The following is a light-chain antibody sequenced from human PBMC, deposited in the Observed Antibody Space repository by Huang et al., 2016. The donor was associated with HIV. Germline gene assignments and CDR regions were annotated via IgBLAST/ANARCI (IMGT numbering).Light chain of an antibody. V-gene: IGKV3-15*01. CDR2: GAS. J-gene: IGKJ1*01. CDR3: QQYDIWPPT. Sequence: EIVMTQSPATLSVSPGERATLSCRASQSLNSNLAWYQQKPGQAPRLLIFGASTRATGVAAGFSGSGSGTEFTLTISSLQSEDSAVYCCQQYDIWPPTFGQGTKVEIK. CDR1: QSLNSN.